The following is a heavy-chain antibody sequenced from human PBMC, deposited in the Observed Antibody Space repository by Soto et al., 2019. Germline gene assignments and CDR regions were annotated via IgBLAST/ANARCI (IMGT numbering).Heavy chain of an antibody. CDR2: ISGSGAGT. J-gene: IGHJ4*02. V-gene: IGHV3-23*01. D-gene: IGHD4-4*01. Sequence: EVQLLESGGGLVQPGGSLRLSCAASGFTFSSYAMSWVRQAPGQGLEWVSAISGSGAGTYYADSVKGRFTISRDNSKNTLHLHMNNLGAEDTAVYYCAKRNDYSKNYFDYWGQGTLVTVSS. CDR1: GFTFSSYA. CDR3: AKRNDYSKNYFDY.